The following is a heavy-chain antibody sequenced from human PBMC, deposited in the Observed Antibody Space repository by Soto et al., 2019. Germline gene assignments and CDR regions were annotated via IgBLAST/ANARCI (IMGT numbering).Heavy chain of an antibody. D-gene: IGHD6-19*01. CDR2: INHSGST. CDR1: GGSFSGYY. V-gene: IGHV4-34*01. Sequence: SETLSLTCAVYGGSFSGYYWSWIRQPPGKGLEWIGEINHSGSTNYNPSLKSRVTISVDTSKNQFSLKLSSVTAADTAVYYCARAKQWLPQVDYWGRGTLVTVSS. J-gene: IGHJ4*02. CDR3: ARAKQWLPQVDY.